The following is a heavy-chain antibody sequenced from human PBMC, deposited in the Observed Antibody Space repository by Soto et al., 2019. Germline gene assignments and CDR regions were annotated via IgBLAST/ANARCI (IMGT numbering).Heavy chain of an antibody. J-gene: IGHJ3*02. CDR3: ARNIVGANHDAFDI. Sequence: GASVKVSCKASGYTFTGYYMHWVRQAPGQGHERMGWINPNSGGTNYAQKFQGWVTMTRDTSISTAYMELSRLRSDDTAVYYCARNIVGANHDAFDIWGQGTMVTVSS. D-gene: IGHD1-26*01. V-gene: IGHV1-2*04. CDR1: GYTFTGYY. CDR2: INPNSGGT.